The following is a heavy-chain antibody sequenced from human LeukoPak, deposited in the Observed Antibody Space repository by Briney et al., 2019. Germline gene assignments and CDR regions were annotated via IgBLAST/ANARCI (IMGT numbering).Heavy chain of an antibody. Sequence: GGSLRLSCAASGFTFNSFGMHWVRQAPGKGLEWVSVIYSGGSTYYADSVKGRFTISRDNSKNTLYLQMNSLRAEDTAVYYCARAKLWPFDYWGQGTLVTVSS. CDR1: GFTFNSFG. CDR2: IYSGGST. CDR3: ARAKLWPFDY. V-gene: IGHV3-66*01. D-gene: IGHD5-18*01. J-gene: IGHJ4*02.